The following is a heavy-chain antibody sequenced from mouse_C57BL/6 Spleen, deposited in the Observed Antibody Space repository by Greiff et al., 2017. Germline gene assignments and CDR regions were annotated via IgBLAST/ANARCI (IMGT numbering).Heavy chain of an antibody. CDR3: ARREFLDY. Sequence: QVQLQQPGAELVMPGASVKLSCKASGYTFTSYWMHWVKQRPGQGLEWIGEIDPSDSYTNYNQKFKGKSTLTADKSSSTAYMQLSSLTSEDSAVYYCARREFLDYWGQGTTLTVSS. CDR1: GYTFTSYW. V-gene: IGHV1-69*01. CDR2: IDPSDSYT. J-gene: IGHJ2*01.